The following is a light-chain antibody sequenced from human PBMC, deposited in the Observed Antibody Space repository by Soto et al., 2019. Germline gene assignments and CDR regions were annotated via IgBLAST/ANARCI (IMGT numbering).Light chain of an antibody. CDR1: QSISSW. CDR3: QHYSSYSEA. V-gene: IGKV1-5*03. CDR2: KVS. Sequence: DIQMTQSPSTLSACVGDRVTITCRASQSISSWLAWYQQKPGKAPKLLIYKVSTLKSGVPSRFSGSGSGTEFTLTISSLQPDDFATYYCQHYSSYSEAFGQGTKVDIK. J-gene: IGKJ1*01.